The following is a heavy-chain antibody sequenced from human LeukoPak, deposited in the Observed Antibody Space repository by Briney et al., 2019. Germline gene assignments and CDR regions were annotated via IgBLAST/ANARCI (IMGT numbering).Heavy chain of an antibody. Sequence: ASVKVSCKASGYTFTTYNINWVRQAPGQGLEWMGWISGYNGNTNYAQKLQGRVTMTTDTSTSTAYMELRSLKSDDTAVYYCARRLKFGAFDIWGQGTMVTVSS. CDR1: GYTFTTYN. V-gene: IGHV1-18*01. J-gene: IGHJ3*02. D-gene: IGHD3-16*01. CDR3: ARRLKFGAFDI. CDR2: ISGYNGNT.